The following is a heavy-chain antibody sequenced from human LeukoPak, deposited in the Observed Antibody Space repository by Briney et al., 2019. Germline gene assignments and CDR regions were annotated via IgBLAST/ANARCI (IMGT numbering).Heavy chain of an antibody. CDR1: GFTVSSNY. V-gene: IGHV3-53*01. D-gene: IGHD3-3*01. CDR3: ARDESAWYFDL. CDR2: IYSGGST. J-gene: IGHJ2*01. Sequence: GGSLRLSCVASGFTVSSNYMSCVRQAPGKGLEWVSVIYSGGSTDYADSVTGRFTISRDSSKNTLYLHMNSLRAEDTAVYYCARDESAWYFDLWGRGTLVTVSS.